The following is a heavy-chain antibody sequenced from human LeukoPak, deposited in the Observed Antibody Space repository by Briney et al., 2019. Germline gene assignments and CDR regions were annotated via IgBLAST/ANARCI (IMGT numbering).Heavy chain of an antibody. V-gene: IGHV3-49*05. CDR1: GFTFGDYL. J-gene: IGHJ4*02. Sequence: KSGGSLRLSCTASGFTFGDYLMSWFRQAPGKGRGWVGLIRRKLDGGTAEYAASVKGRFTISRDDSTSIAYLQMNSLKTEDTAVYYCSRSSGWLSVYWGQGTLVTVSS. D-gene: IGHD6-19*01. CDR2: IRRKLDGGTA. CDR3: SRSSGWLSVY.